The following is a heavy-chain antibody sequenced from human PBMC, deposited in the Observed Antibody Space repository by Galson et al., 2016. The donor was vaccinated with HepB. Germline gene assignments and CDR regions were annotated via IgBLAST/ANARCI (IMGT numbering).Heavy chain of an antibody. CDR3: ARDPGDFPCVQVATALDS. J-gene: IGHJ4*02. CDR2: ISSSGTYT. CDR1: GFTFSDYY. Sequence: SLRLSCAASGFTFSDYYMSWIRQTPGKRLEWISYISSSGTYTTQADSVRGRFTISRDNAKTSLYLQMNSLRADDTAVYYCARDPGDFPCVQVATALDSWGQGTLVTVSS. D-gene: IGHD1-1*01. V-gene: IGHV3-11*05.